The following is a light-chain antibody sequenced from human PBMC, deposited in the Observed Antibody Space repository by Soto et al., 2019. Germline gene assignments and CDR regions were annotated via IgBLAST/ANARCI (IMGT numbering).Light chain of an antibody. CDR1: QSVSSY. V-gene: IGKV3-11*01. CDR2: DAS. CDR3: QQRSNWPPYT. J-gene: IGKJ2*01. Sequence: EIVLTQSPATLSLSPGERATLSCRASQSVSSYLAWYQQKPGQAPRLLIYDASNRATGISARLSGSGSGTDFTLTISSLEPEDFAVYYCQQRSNWPPYTVGQGTKLEIK.